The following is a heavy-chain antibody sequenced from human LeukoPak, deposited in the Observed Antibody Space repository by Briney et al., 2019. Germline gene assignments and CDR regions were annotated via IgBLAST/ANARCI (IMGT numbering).Heavy chain of an antibody. CDR2: INHSGST. CDR1: GGSFSGYY. V-gene: IGHV4-34*01. J-gene: IGHJ4*02. Sequence: SETLSLTCAVYGGSFSGYYWSWIRQPPGKGLEWIGEINHSGSTNHNPSLKSRVTISVDTSKNQFSLKLSSVTAADTAVYYCARRGGYYDSSGYTEIDYWGQGTLVTVSS. CDR3: ARRGGYYDSSGYTEIDY. D-gene: IGHD3-22*01.